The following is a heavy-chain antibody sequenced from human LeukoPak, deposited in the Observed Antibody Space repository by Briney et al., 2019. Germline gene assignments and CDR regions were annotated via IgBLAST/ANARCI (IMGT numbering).Heavy chain of an antibody. CDR3: ARVPGRELRYFDWLLYRDFYFDY. CDR2: ISSSSSYI. V-gene: IGHV3-21*01. D-gene: IGHD3-9*01. CDR1: GFTFSSYS. J-gene: IGHJ4*02. Sequence: PGGSLRLSSAASGFTFSSYSMNWVRQAPGKGLEWVSSISSSSSYIYYADSVKGRFTISRDNAKNSLYLQMNSLRAEDTAVYYCARVPGRELRYFDWLLYRDFYFDYWGQGTPVTVSS.